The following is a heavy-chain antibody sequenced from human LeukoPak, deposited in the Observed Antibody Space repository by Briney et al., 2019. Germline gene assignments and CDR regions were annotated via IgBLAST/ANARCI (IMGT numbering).Heavy chain of an antibody. D-gene: IGHD1-26*01. V-gene: IGHV3-7*01. CDR3: ARDPDQIVGANFDY. J-gene: IGHJ4*02. CDR1: GFTFSSYG. Sequence: GGSLRLSCAASGFTFSSYGMHWVRQAPGKGLEWVANINQDGSGKYYVDSVKGRFTISRDNAKNSLYLQMNSLRAEDTALYYCARDPDQIVGANFDYWGQGTLVTVSS. CDR2: INQDGSGK.